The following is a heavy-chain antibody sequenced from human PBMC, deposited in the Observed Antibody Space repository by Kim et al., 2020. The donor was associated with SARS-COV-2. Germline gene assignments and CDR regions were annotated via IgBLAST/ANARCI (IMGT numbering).Heavy chain of an antibody. CDR2: INHSGST. CDR1: GGSFSGYY. V-gene: IGHV4-34*01. Sequence: SETLSLTCAVYGGSFSGYYWSWIRQPPGKGLEWIGEINHSGSTNYNPSLKSRVTISVDTSKNQFSLKLSSVTAADTAVYYCARGGGSSSWYYYYYGMDV. CDR3: ARGGGSSSWYYYYYGMDV. J-gene: IGHJ6*01. D-gene: IGHD6-13*01.